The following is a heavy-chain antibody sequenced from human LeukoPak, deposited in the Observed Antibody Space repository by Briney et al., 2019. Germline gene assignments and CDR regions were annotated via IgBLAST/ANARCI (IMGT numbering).Heavy chain of an antibody. J-gene: IGHJ3*02. CDR2: ISVINSGNT. D-gene: IGHD2-21*02. CDR1: GYTFSSYG. Sequence: RASVKVSCKASGYTFSSYGINWVRQAPGQGLEWMGWISVINSGNTRYAQNFQGRLTMTTDTSTTTAYMELRSPRSDDTAVYYCSREFPFCGADCFSGVFDIWGQGTMVTVS. V-gene: IGHV1-18*01. CDR3: SREFPFCGADCFSGVFDI.